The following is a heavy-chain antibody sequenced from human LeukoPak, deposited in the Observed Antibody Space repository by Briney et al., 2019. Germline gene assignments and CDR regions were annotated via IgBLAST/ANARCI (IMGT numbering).Heavy chain of an antibody. CDR3: AGAGSGSGYPLDY. J-gene: IGHJ4*02. D-gene: IGHD3-3*01. V-gene: IGHV1-69*04. CDR1: GGTFISYA. Sequence: GASLKVSCKASGGTFISYAISWVRQAPGQRLEWMGRIIPIFGIANYAQKFQRRVTITADKSTSTAYMELSSLRSEDTAVYYCAGAGSGSGYPLDYWGQGTLVSVSS. CDR2: IIPIFGIA.